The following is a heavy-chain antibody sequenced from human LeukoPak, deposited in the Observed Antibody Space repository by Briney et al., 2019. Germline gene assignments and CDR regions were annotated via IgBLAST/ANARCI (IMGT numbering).Heavy chain of an antibody. CDR3: ARDLNFWSSYSTRGLDY. Sequence: KPGGSLRLSCAASGFTFSSYSMTWVRQAPGKGLEWVSSITGSSTYIDYADPVKGRFTISRDNAKNSLYLQMNSLRAEDTAVYYCARDLNFWSSYSTRGLDYWGQGTLVTVSS. CDR2: ITGSSTYI. V-gene: IGHV3-21*01. CDR1: GFTFSSYS. J-gene: IGHJ4*02. D-gene: IGHD3-3*01.